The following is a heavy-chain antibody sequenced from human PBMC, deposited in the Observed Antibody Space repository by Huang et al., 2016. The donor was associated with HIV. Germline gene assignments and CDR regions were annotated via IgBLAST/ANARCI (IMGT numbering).Heavy chain of an antibody. Sequence: QLQLQESGPGQVKPSEPLSLTCTVSGDFISSTNYYWGWIRQSPGKGREWVGSVYQRGSTNYNPSLKSRVTLSVDTSRNQFSLRLNSVTAADTAVYYCASQHIGAAATWFWGRGTQVAVSS. CDR3: ASQHIGAAATWF. CDR2: VYQRGST. CDR1: GDFISSTNYY. V-gene: IGHV4-39*01. J-gene: IGHJ4*02. D-gene: IGHD6-13*01.